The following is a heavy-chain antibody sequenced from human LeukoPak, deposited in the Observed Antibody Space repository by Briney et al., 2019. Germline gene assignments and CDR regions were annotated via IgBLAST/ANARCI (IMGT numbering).Heavy chain of an antibody. J-gene: IGHJ6*02. CDR2: ISAYNGNT. CDR1: GYTFTSYG. D-gene: IGHD3-3*01. V-gene: IGHV1-18*01. CDR3: ARSGITIFGVVLHNSMDV. Sequence: GASVKVSCKASGYTFTSYGISWVRQAPGQGLERMGWISAYNGNTNYAQKLQGRVTMTTDTSTSTAYMELRSLRSDDTAVYYCARSGITIFGVVLHNSMDVWGQGTTVTVSS.